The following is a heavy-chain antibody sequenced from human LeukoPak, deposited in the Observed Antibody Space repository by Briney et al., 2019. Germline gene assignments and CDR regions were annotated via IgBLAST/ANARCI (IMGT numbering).Heavy chain of an antibody. Sequence: SETLSLTCTVSGASIRSNYWSWIRQPPGSGLEWIGYMDNSGSTFYNPSLKSRLTISGDTSKNQLSLKLTSVTAADTAVYYCARLGGPAAVDYWGQGTLVTVSS. D-gene: IGHD2-2*01. V-gene: IGHV4-59*01. CDR2: MDNSGST. J-gene: IGHJ4*02. CDR1: GASIRSNY. CDR3: ARLGGPAAVDY.